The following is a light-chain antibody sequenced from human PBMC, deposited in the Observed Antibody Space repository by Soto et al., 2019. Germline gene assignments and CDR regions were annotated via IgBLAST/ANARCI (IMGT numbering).Light chain of an antibody. CDR1: QSISNW. CDR2: KTS. J-gene: IGKJ4*01. Sequence: DIQMTQSPSTLSASVGDRVTITCRASQSISNWLAWYQQKPGKAPKLLIYKTSSLESGVPSRFSGSGSGTEFTLTISSLQPDDFATYYCQQYKSYSALTFGGGTKVEI. V-gene: IGKV1-5*03. CDR3: QQYKSYSALT.